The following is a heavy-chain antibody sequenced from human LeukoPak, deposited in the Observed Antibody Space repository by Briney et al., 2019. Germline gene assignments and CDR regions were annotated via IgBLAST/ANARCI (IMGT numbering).Heavy chain of an antibody. V-gene: IGHV3-66*01. D-gene: IGHD1-26*01. Sequence: GGSLRLSCAASGFTFSSYAMSWVRQAPGKGLEWVSVIYSGGSTYYADSVKGRFTISRDNSKNTLYLQMNSLRAEDTAVYYCARDESFFFLWGQGTLVTVSS. CDR3: ARDESFFFL. J-gene: IGHJ4*02. CDR2: IYSGGST. CDR1: GFTFSSYA.